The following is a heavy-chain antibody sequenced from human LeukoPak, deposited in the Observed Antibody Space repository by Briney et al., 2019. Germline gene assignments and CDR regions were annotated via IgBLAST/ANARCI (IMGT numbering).Heavy chain of an antibody. J-gene: IGHJ4*02. V-gene: IGHV3-23*01. D-gene: IGHD5-18*01. CDR2: ISGSGGST. CDR3: AKDSQYSYGPFDY. CDR1: GFTFSNYA. Sequence: GGSLRLSCAASGFTFSNYAMSWVRQAPGKGLEWVSAISGSGGSTYYADSVKGRFTISRDNAKDSLYLQMNSLRAEDTALYYCAKDSQYSYGPFDYRGQGTLVTVSS.